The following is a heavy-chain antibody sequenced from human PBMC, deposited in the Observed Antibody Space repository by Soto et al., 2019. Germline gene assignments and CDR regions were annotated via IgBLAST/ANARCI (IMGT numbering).Heavy chain of an antibody. V-gene: IGHV3-23*01. J-gene: IGHJ4*02. CDR2: ISGSGGST. Sequence: RGSLRLSCAASGFTFSSYAMSWVRQAPGKGLEWVSAISGSGGSTYYADSVKGRLTISRDNSKNTLYLQMNSLRAEDTAIYYCAKDMQRWLQGWFDYSGPGTLVTVSS. CDR1: GFTFSSYA. CDR3: AKDMQRWLQGWFDY. D-gene: IGHD5-12*01.